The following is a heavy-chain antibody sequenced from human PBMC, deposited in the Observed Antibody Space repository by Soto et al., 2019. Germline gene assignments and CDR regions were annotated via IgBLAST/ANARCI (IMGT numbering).Heavy chain of an antibody. CDR3: AKDGEACGRDCYSGLDV. D-gene: IGHD2-21*01. Sequence: GGSLRRSCAASGFTFSSYSMSWVRQAAGKGLEWVSTISGSGGSTYDADSVKGGFTISRENSKKALYLQMNSLRAEDTAAYYCAKDGEACGRDCYSGLDVWGQGDTVTVS. CDR2: ISGSGGST. V-gene: IGHV3-23*01. J-gene: IGHJ6*02. CDR1: GFTFSSYS.